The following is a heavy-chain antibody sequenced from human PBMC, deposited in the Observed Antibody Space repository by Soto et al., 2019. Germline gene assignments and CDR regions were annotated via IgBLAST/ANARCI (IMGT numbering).Heavy chain of an antibody. CDR3: ARTPSGVVAAHRINWCDP. J-gene: IGHJ5*02. Sequence: QVQLVQSGAEVKKPGASVKVSCKASGYTFTSYDLNWVRQATGQGLEWMGWMNPNSGNTGYAQKFQARVTMNRNTSRSTAYMELSSLRDADTGEYYCARTPSGVVAAHRINWCDPWGQGTLVTVSS. V-gene: IGHV1-8*01. CDR1: GYTFTSYD. D-gene: IGHD2-15*01. CDR2: MNPNSGNT.